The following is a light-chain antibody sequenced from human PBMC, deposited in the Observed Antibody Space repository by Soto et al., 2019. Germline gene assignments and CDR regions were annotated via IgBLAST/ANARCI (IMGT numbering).Light chain of an antibody. J-gene: IGKJ2*01. V-gene: IGKV1-33*01. CDR3: QQYDILPL. CDR1: QDISNY. CDR2: DAS. Sequence: DIQMTQSPSSLSASVGDRVTITCQTSQDISNYLNWYQQKPGKAPKLLIYDASNLETGVPSRFSGSGSGTEFTFTSSSLQPEDCATYYCQQYDILPLFGQGTKVEIK.